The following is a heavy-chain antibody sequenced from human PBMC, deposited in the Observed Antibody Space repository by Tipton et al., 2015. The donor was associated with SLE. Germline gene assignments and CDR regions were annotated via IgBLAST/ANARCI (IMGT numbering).Heavy chain of an antibody. J-gene: IGHJ3*02. D-gene: IGHD3-16*01. CDR2: IWYDGSNK. V-gene: IGHV3-33*01. CDR1: GFTFSSYG. CDR3: ARVLTPHYEYAVDAFDI. Sequence: SLRLSCAASGFTFSSYGMHWVRQAPGKGLEWVAVIWYDGSNKYYADSVKGRFTISRDNSKNTLYLQMNSLRAEDTAVYYCARVLTPHYEYAVDAFDIWGQGTMVTVSS.